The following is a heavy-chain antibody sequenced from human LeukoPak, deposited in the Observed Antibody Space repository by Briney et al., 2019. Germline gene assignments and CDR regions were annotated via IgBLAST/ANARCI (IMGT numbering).Heavy chain of an antibody. Sequence: ASVKVSCKASGYTFTSYGISWVRQAPGQGLEWMGGFDPEDGETIYAQKFQGRVTMTEDTSTDTAYMELSSLRSEDTAVYYCATVRTDYYYYGMDVWGQGTTVTVSS. D-gene: IGHD1-14*01. V-gene: IGHV1-24*01. CDR2: FDPEDGET. CDR1: GYTFTSYG. J-gene: IGHJ6*02. CDR3: ATVRTDYYYYGMDV.